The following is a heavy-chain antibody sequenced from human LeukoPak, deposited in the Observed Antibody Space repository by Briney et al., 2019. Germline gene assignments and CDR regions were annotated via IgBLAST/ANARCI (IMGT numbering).Heavy chain of an antibody. J-gene: IGHJ6*02. CDR1: GGSFSGYY. CDR3: ARSSRYYYGMEV. V-gene: IGHV4-34*01. CDR2: INHSGST. Sequence: SETLSLTCAVYGGSFSGYYWSWIRQPPGKGLEWIGEINHSGSTNYNPSLKSRVTISVDTSKNQFSLKLSSVTAADTAVYYCARSSRYYYGMEVWGQGTTVTVSS.